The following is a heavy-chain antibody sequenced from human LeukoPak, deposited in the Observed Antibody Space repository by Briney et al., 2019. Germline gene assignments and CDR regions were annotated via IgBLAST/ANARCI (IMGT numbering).Heavy chain of an antibody. Sequence: GGSLRLSCAASGFTFSSYGMHWVRQAPGKGLEWVAVIWYDGSNIHYADSVKGRFTISRDNSKNTLYLQMNSLRVEDTAVYYCARDGYSFGHDFDYWGQGTLVAVSS. D-gene: IGHD5-18*01. V-gene: IGHV3-33*01. J-gene: IGHJ4*02. CDR3: ARDGYSFGHDFDY. CDR2: IWYDGSNI. CDR1: GFTFSSYG.